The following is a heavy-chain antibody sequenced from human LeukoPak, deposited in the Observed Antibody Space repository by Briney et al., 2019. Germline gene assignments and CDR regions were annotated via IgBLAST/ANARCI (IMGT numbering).Heavy chain of an antibody. V-gene: IGHV4-59*08. Sequence: SETLSLTCAVYGGSFSGYYWSWIRQPPGKGLEWIGYIYYSGSTNYSPSLKSRVTISVDTSKNQFSLKLSSVTAADTAVYYCARRRYYDILTGYVYGMDVWGQGTTVTVSS. CDR3: ARRRYYDILTGYVYGMDV. CDR1: GGSFSGYY. J-gene: IGHJ6*02. D-gene: IGHD3-9*01. CDR2: IYYSGST.